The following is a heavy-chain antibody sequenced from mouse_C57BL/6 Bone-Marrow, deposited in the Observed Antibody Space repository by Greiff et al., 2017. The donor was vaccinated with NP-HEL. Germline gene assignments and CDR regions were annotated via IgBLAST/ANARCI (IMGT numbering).Heavy chain of an antibody. V-gene: IGHV10-1*01. D-gene: IGHD1-1*01. Sequence: EVKLVESGGGLVQPKGSLKLSCAASGFSFNTYAMNWVRQAPGKGLEWVARIRSKSNNYATYYADSVKDRFTISRDDSESMLYLQMNNLKTEDTAMYYCVRPSYYYGSSDHYYYAMDYWGQGTSVTVSS. CDR1: GFSFNTYA. CDR3: VRPSYYYGSSDHYYYAMDY. CDR2: IRSKSNNYAT. J-gene: IGHJ4*01.